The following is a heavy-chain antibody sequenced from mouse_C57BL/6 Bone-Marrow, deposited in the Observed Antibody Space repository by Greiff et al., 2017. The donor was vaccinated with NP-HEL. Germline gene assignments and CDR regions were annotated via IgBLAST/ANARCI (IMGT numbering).Heavy chain of an antibody. D-gene: IGHD1-1*01. Sequence: VHVKQSGPVLVKPGASVKMSCKASGYTFTDYYMNWVKQSHGKSLEWIGVINPYNGGTSYNQKFKGKATLTVDKSSSTAYMELNSLTSEDSAVYYCARGYYGSSLYWGQGTTLTVSS. V-gene: IGHV1-19*01. J-gene: IGHJ2*01. CDR1: GYTFTDYY. CDR2: INPYNGGT. CDR3: ARGYYGSSLY.